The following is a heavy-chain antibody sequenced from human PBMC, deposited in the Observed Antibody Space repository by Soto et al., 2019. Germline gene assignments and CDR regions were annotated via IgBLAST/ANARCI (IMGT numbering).Heavy chain of an antibody. D-gene: IGHD2-2*01. CDR2: INAGNGNT. Sequence: ASVKVSCKASGYTFTSYAMHWVRQAPGQRLEWMGWINAGNGNTKYSQKFQGRVTITRDTSASTAYMELSSVTAADTAVYYCARIGAIVVVPAATRYGWFDPWGQGTLVTVSS. CDR3: ARIGAIVVVPAATRYGWFDP. J-gene: IGHJ5*02. V-gene: IGHV1-3*01. CDR1: GYTFTSYA.